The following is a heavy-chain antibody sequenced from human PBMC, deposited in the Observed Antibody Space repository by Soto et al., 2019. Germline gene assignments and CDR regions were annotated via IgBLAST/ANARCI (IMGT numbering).Heavy chain of an antibody. CDR3: SRRPLACFGY. CDR2: IYSSGTT. J-gene: IGHJ4*02. V-gene: IGHV4-39*01. Sequence: QVQLQESGPGLVQPSETLSLTCTVSGDSIRSSRYSWDWIRQPPGKGLEWIGCIYSSGTTHYSLSLKGRATISVDTSKNQFSLSLSSVTAADTAVYFCSRRPLACFGYWGRGTQVTVSS. CDR1: GDSIRSSRYS. D-gene: IGHD1-1*01.